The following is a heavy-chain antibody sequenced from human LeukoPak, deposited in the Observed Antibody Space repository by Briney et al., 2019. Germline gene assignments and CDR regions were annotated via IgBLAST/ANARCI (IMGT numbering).Heavy chain of an antibody. CDR3: AKKTSYCGGDCYPYYFDH. D-gene: IGHD2-21*02. CDR1: GFAFSSYT. CDR2: ITGSGGST. J-gene: IGHJ4*02. V-gene: IGHV3-23*01. Sequence: PGGSLRLSCAASGFAFSSYTMGWVRQAPGKGLEWVSAITGSGGSTYYADSVKGRFTISRDSSKNTLYLQMNSLRAEDTAVYYCAKKTSYCGGDCYPYYFDHWGQGTPVTVSS.